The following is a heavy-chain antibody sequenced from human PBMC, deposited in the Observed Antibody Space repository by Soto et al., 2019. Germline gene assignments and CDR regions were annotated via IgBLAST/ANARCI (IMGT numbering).Heavy chain of an antibody. D-gene: IGHD4-17*01. CDR1: GGSVSNKTYY. Sequence: QVQLQESGPGLLKPSETLSLTCSVSGGSVSNKTYYWSWIRQPPGKILEWIGYVYYSGTTNYNPSLKSRVTISVDLSKNQFSLRLSSVTTADTALYYCARTTAVPNTLRSRYFFDYWGQGTLVTVSS. CDR3: ARTTAVPNTLRSRYFFDY. CDR2: VYYSGTT. V-gene: IGHV4-61*01. J-gene: IGHJ4*02.